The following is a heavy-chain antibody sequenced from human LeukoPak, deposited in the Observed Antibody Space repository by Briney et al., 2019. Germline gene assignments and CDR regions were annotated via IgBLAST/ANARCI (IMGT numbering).Heavy chain of an antibody. CDR1: GFTFSSYW. V-gene: IGHV3-7*01. J-gene: IGHJ4*02. CDR3: ARVQWELRGVGSYFEY. Sequence: PGGSLRLSRVVSGFTFSSYWMSWVRQAPGKGLEWVANIKQDGSEKYYVDSVKGRFTMSRDNAKNSLYLQMNSLRAEDTAVYYCARVQWELRGVGSYFEYWGQGALVTVSS. CDR2: IKQDGSEK. D-gene: IGHD1-26*01.